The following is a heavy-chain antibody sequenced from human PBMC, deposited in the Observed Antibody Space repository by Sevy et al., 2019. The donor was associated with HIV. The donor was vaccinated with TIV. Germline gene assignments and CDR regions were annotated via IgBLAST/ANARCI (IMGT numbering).Heavy chain of an antibody. CDR2: ISYDGSNK. CDR1: GFTFSSYG. D-gene: IGHD6-25*01. V-gene: IGHV3-30*18. CDR3: AKEEVKAARGAFDI. Sequence: GGSLRLSCAASGFTFSSYGMHWVRQAPGKGLEWVAVISYDGSNKYYADSVKGRFTISRDNSKNTLYLQMNSLRAEDTAGYYCAKEEVKAARGAFDIWGQGTMVTVSS. J-gene: IGHJ3*02.